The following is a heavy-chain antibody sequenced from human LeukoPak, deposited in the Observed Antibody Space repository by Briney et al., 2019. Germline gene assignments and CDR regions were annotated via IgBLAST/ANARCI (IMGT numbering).Heavy chain of an antibody. D-gene: IGHD5-18*01. CDR3: ARDRSWIQLWTYYYYYMDV. Sequence: GASVKVSCKASGYTFTSYYMHWVRQAPGQGLEWMGIINPSGGSTSYAQKFQGRVTMTRDMSTSTVYMELSSLRSEDTAVYYCARDRSWIQLWTYYYYYMDVWGKGTTVTVSS. J-gene: IGHJ6*03. CDR1: GYTFTSYY. CDR2: INPSGGST. V-gene: IGHV1-46*01.